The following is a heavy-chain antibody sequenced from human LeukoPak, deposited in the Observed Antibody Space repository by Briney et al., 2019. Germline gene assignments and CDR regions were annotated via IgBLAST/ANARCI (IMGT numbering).Heavy chain of an antibody. CDR3: ARVCGRDGYNYMPDYFDY. J-gene: IGHJ4*02. CDR1: GGSFSGYY. D-gene: IGHD5-24*01. V-gene: IGHV4-34*01. Sequence: PSETLSLTCAVYGGSFSGYYWSWIRQPPGKGLEWIGEINHSGGTNYNPSLKSRVTISVDTSKNQFSLKLSSVTAADTAVYYCARVCGRDGYNYMPDYFDYWGQGTLVTVSS. CDR2: INHSGGT.